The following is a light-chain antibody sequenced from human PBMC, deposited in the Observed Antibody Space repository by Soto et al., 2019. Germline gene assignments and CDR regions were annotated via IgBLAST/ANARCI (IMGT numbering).Light chain of an antibody. CDR2: KAS. J-gene: IGKJ1*01. V-gene: IGKV1-5*03. CDR1: QSISSW. Sequence: DIQMTQSPSTLSASVGDRVTITCRASQSISSWLAWYQQKPGKAPKLLIYKASSLESGVTSRFSGSGSGTEFTLTISSLQPDDFATYYSQQYNSYSWTFGQGTTVDIK. CDR3: QQYNSYSWT.